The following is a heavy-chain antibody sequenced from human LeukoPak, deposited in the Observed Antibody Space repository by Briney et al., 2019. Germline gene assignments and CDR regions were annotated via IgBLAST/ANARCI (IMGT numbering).Heavy chain of an antibody. CDR2: INHSGST. V-gene: IGHV4-34*01. D-gene: IGHD3-3*01. Sequence: SETLSLTCAVYGGSFSGYYWSWLRQPPGKGLEWIGEINHSGSTNYNPSLKSRVTISVDTSKNQSSLKLSSVTAADTAVYYCARGKRGRYYDFWSGYYPYYYYMDVWGKGTTVTVSS. J-gene: IGHJ6*03. CDR1: GGSFSGYY. CDR3: ARGKRGRYYDFWSGYYPYYYYMDV.